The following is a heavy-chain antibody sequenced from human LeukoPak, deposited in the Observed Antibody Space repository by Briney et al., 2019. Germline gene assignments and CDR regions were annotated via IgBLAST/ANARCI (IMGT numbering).Heavy chain of an antibody. CDR1: GSTVSSTY. CDR2: TYSGGST. V-gene: IGHV3-66*01. CDR3: ASGIRAFDN. D-gene: IGHD1-26*01. Sequence: AGGSLRLSCTASGSTVSSTYMSWVRQAPGKGLEWVSVTYSGGSTYYADSVKGRCTISRDNSKNTLYLQMNSLRGEDTAVYYCASGIRAFDNWGQGTLVTVSA. J-gene: IGHJ4*02.